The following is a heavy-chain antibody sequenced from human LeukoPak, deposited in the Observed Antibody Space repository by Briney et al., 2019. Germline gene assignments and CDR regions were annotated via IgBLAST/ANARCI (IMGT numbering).Heavy chain of an antibody. CDR1: GGSFSTYY. J-gene: IGHJ4*02. V-gene: IGHV4-34*01. CDR2: INHNGDT. D-gene: IGHD5-18*01. Sequence: SETLSLTCAVYGGSFSTYYGTWIRQSPGKGLEWIGEINHNGDTNYNPSLKSRVTISVDTSKNQFSLKLSSVTAADTAVYYCARRTAMVEFDYWGQGTLVTVSS. CDR3: ARRTAMVEFDY.